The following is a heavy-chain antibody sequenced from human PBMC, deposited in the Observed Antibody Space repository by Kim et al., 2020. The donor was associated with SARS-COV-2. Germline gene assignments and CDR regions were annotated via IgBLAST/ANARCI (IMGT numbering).Heavy chain of an antibody. V-gene: IGHV3-30*04. D-gene: IGHD2-15*01. CDR2: LSYDGSNK. CDR1: GFTFSSYA. J-gene: IGHJ6*02. CDR3: ARDLAATPPYDYGMDV. Sequence: GGSLRLSCAASGFTFSSYAMHWVRQAPGKGLEWVAVLSYDGSNKYYADSVKGRFTISRDNSKNTLYLQMNSLRAEDTAVYYWARDLAATPPYDYGMDVWGQGTTVTVS.